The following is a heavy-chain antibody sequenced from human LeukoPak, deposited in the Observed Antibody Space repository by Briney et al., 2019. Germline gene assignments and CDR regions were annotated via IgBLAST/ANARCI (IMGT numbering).Heavy chain of an antibody. Sequence: TSETLSLTCTVSGGSISSYYWSWIWQPPGKGLEWIGFIYYSGSTNYNPSLKSQVTISVDTSKNKFSLKLSSVTAADTAVYYCARHEYGGGDCYLDYWGQGTLVTVSS. V-gene: IGHV4-59*08. CDR1: GGSISSYY. D-gene: IGHD2-21*02. CDR2: IYYSGST. J-gene: IGHJ4*02. CDR3: ARHEYGGGDCYLDY.